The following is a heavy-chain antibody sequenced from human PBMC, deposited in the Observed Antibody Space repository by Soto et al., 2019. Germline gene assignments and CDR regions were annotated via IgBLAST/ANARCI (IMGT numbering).Heavy chain of an antibody. CDR1: GFSLSTSGVG. J-gene: IGHJ4*02. V-gene: IGHV2-5*02. CDR2: IYWDDDK. CDR3: AHLRGPHDYGDY. Sequence: QITLKESGPTLVKPTQTLTLTCTFSGFSLSTSGVGVGWIRQPPGKALEWLALIYWDDDKRYSPSLKSRLTITEDTSKNQVVLTMTNMDPVDTATYYCAHLRGPHDYGDYWGQGTLVTVSS.